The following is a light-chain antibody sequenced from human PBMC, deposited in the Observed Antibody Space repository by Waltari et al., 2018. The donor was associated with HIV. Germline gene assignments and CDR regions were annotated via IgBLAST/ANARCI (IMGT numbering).Light chain of an antibody. CDR2: GAS. V-gene: IGKV3-20*01. CDR1: QSISSSD. Sequence: EIVLTKSPGTLSLSPGERATLSCRASQSISSSDLAWYQQKPGQAPRLLIYGASSGATGIPDRFSGSGSGTDFTLTISRLEPEDFAVYYCQQYGNSPLTFGGGTKVEIK. CDR3: QQYGNSPLT. J-gene: IGKJ4*01.